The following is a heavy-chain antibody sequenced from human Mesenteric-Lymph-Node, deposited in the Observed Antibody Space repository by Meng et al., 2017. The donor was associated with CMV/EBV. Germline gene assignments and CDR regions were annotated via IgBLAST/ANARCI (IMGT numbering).Heavy chain of an antibody. CDR3: AKDQLELPFDY. J-gene: IGHJ4*02. CDR2: IRYDGSNK. D-gene: IGHD1-1*01. V-gene: IGHV3-30*02. CDR1: GFTFSGSA. Sequence: GESLKISCAASGFTFSGSAMHWVRQASGKGLEWVAFIRYDGSNKYYADSVKGRFTISRDNSKNTLYLQMNSLRAEDTAVYYCAKDQLELPFDYWGQGTLVTVSS.